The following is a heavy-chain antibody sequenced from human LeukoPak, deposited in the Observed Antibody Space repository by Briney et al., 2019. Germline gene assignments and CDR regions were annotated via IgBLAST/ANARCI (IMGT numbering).Heavy chain of an antibody. CDR2: ISGSGGST. CDR3: AKDGVLWFGDYYYYGMDV. Sequence: GGSQRLSCAASGFTFSSYAMSWVRHAPGGGLEWVSAISGSGGSTYYADSVKGRFTISRDNSKNTLYLQKNSLRAEDTAVYYCAKDGVLWFGDYYYYGMDVWGKGTTVTVPS. CDR1: GFTFSSYA. V-gene: IGHV3-23*01. D-gene: IGHD3-10*01. J-gene: IGHJ6*04.